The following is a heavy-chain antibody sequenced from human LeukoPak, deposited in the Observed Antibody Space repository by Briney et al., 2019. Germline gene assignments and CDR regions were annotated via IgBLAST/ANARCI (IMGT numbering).Heavy chain of an antibody. CDR3: ARAVAGTADFDF. V-gene: IGHV4-4*07. D-gene: IGHD6-19*01. CDR2: ISSSGNT. CDR1: GDSISSYY. Sequence: PSETLSLTCTVSGDSISSYYWSWIRQPAGKALEWIGRISSSGNTHYNPSLKSRVTMSVDTSKNQFSLRLSSVTAADTAIYYCARAVAGTADFDFWGQGTLVTVSS. J-gene: IGHJ4*02.